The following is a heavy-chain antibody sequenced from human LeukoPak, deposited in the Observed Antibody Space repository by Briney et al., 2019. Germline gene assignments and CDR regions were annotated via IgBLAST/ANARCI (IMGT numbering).Heavy chain of an antibody. CDR3: ARCGYNGGRFDH. Sequence: KASETLSLTCTVSGGSISSSSYYWGWIRQPPGKGLEWIGTIYYSGSTYYNPSLKSRVTISEDTSKNQFPLILSPVTAADTAVYYCARCGYNGGRFDHWGQGTLVTVSS. V-gene: IGHV4-39*01. J-gene: IGHJ4*02. CDR1: GGSISSSSYY. D-gene: IGHD5-24*01. CDR2: IYYSGST.